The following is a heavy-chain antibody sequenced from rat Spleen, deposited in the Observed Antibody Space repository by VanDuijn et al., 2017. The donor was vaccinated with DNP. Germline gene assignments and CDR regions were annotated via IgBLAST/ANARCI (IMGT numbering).Heavy chain of an antibody. V-gene: IGHV5S10*01. CDR1: GFTVSDYA. J-gene: IGHJ4*01. D-gene: IGHD1-11*01. Sequence: EVQLVESGGGLVQPGNSLKLSCAASGFTVSDYAMAWVRQSPKKGLDWVATIIYDGSKAYYRDSVKGRFTISRDNAKSTLYLQMDSLRSEDTATYYCATHKGASSSYALDAWGQGTSVTVSS. CDR2: IIYDGSKA. CDR3: ATHKGASSSYALDA.